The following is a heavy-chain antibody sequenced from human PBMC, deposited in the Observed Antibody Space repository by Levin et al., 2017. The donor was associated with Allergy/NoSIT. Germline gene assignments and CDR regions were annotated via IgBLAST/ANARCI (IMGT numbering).Heavy chain of an antibody. CDR1: GFTFSSYE. Sequence: GESLKISCAASGFTFSSYEMNWVRRAPGKGLEWVSYISSTGSTIYSADSVKGRFTISRDNAKNSLYLHMNSLRAEDTAVYYCSRQLGNFWSGYNYFDYWGQGTLVTVSS. J-gene: IGHJ4*02. D-gene: IGHD3-3*01. V-gene: IGHV3-48*03. CDR2: ISSTGSTI. CDR3: SRQLGNFWSGYNYFDY.